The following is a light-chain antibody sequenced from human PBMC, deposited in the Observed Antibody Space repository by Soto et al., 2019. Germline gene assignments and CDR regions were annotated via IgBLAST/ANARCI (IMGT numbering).Light chain of an antibody. CDR1: SSDVGGYNY. CDR3: SSYGGSNNVV. V-gene: IGLV2-8*01. CDR2: DVS. J-gene: IGLJ2*01. Sequence: QSVLTQTASASGSPGQSVTISCTGTSSDVGGYNYVSWYQQYPGKAPKLMIYDVSKRPSGVPDRFSGSKSGNTASLTVSGLQAEDEADYFCSSYGGSNNVVFGGGTKLTVL.